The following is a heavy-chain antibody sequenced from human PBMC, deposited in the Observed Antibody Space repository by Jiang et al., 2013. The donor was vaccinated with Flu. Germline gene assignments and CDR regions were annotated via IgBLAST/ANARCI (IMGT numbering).Heavy chain of an antibody. D-gene: IGHD3-3*01. CDR2: IYYSGST. V-gene: IGHV4-30-4*01. CDR1: GGSISSGDYY. CDR3: ARDAHPDFWSGYYYYYMDV. Sequence: GSGLVKPSQTLSLTCTVSGGSISSGDYYWSWIRQPPGKGLEWIGYIYYSGSTYYNPSLKSRVTISVDTSKNQFSLKLSSVTAADTAVYYCARDAHPDFWSGYYYYYMDVWGKGTTV. J-gene: IGHJ6*03.